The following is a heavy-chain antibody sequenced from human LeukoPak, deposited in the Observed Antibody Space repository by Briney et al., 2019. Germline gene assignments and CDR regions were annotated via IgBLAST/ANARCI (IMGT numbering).Heavy chain of an antibody. CDR2: IKQDESEK. V-gene: IGHV3-7*01. J-gene: IGHJ6*03. Sequence: GGSLRLSCAASGFTFSSYWMSWVRQAPGKGREWVANIKQDESEKYYVDSVKGRFTISRDNAKNSLYLQMNSLRAEDTAVYYCARGGCGSLRYFDWLCYYYYYYMDVWGKGTTVTISS. D-gene: IGHD3-9*01. CDR3: ARGGCGSLRYFDWLCYYYYYYMDV. CDR1: GFTFSSYW.